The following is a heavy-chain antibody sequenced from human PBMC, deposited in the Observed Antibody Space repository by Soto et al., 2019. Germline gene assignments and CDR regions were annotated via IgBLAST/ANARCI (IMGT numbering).Heavy chain of an antibody. CDR1: GGSISYYY. Sequence: SETLSLTCTVSGGSISYYYWGWIRQPPGKGLEWIGSIYYSGNTHYNPSLKSRVTISVDTSMNQFSLNLDSVTAVDSAVYYCVRGGYVHAFDYWGQGALVTVSS. CDR2: IYYSGNT. V-gene: IGHV4-59*01. D-gene: IGHD5-12*01. CDR3: VRGGYVHAFDY. J-gene: IGHJ4*02.